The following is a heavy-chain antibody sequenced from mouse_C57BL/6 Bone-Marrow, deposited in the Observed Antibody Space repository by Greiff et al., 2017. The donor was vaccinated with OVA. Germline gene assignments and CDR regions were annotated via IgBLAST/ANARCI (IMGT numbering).Heavy chain of an antibody. D-gene: IGHD3-1*01. CDR1: GFTFSDYY. J-gene: IGHJ4*01. V-gene: IGHV5-12*01. Sequence: EVKVVESGGGLVQPGGSLKLSCAASGFTFSDYYMYWVRQTPEKRLEWVAYISNGGGSTYYPDTVKGRFTISRDNAKNTLYLQMSRLKSEDTAMYYCARHGARDYAMDYWGQGTSVTVSS. CDR2: ISNGGGST. CDR3: ARHGARDYAMDY.